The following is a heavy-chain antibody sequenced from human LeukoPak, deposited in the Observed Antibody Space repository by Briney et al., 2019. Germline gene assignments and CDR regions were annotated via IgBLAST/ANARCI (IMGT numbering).Heavy chain of an antibody. V-gene: IGHV4-39*07. J-gene: IGHJ4*02. CDR3: ARDAPSSGYYYVSFY. CDR1: GGSISSSSYY. Sequence: SETLSLTCTVSGGSISSSSYYWGWIRQPPGKGLEWIGSIYYSGSTYYNPSLKSRVTISVDTSKNQFSLKLSSVTAADTAVYYCARDAPSSGYYYVSFYWGQGTLVTVSS. D-gene: IGHD3-22*01. CDR2: IYYSGST.